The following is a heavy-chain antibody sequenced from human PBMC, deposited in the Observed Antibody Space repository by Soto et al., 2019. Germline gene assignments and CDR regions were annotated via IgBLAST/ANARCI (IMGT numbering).Heavy chain of an antibody. V-gene: IGHV4-34*01. CDR2: INHSGST. CDR1: GGSFSGYY. CDR3: ARALGYCSGVSCPKGYSYYSMDV. D-gene: IGHD2-15*01. J-gene: IGHJ6*03. Sequence: SETLSLTCAVYGGSFSGYYWSWIGQPPGKGLEWIGEINHSGSTNYNPSLKSRVTISVDTSKNQFSLKLSSVTAADTAVYYCARALGYCSGVSCPKGYSYYSMDVSGKAPTVTLSS.